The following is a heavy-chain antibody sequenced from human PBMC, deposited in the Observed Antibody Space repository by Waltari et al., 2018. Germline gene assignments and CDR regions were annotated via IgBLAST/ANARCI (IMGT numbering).Heavy chain of an antibody. J-gene: IGHJ5*02. CDR3: VREVRVVPAAIHWFDP. CDR1: GGSISSYY. D-gene: IGHD2-2*01. CDR2: IYYSGST. V-gene: IGHV4-59*01. Sequence: QVQLQESGPGLVKPSETLSLTCTVSGGSISSYYWSWIRQPPGKGLEWIGYIYYSGSTNYNPSLKSRVTISVDTSKNQFSLKLSSVTAADTAVYYCVREVRVVPAAIHWFDPWGQGTLVTVSS.